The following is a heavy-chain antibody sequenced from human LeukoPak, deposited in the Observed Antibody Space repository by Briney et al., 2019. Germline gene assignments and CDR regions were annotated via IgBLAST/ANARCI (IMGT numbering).Heavy chain of an antibody. CDR1: GGSFSGYY. D-gene: IGHD2-2*01. Sequence: SETLSLTCAVYGGSFSGYYWSWIRQPPGKGLEWIGKINHSGSTNYNLSLKSRVTISVDTSKTQFSLKLSSVTAADTAVYYCARHLPIGYCSSTSCYPYYFDYWGQGTLVTVSS. V-gene: IGHV4-34*01. CDR2: INHSGST. CDR3: ARHLPIGYCSSTSCYPYYFDY. J-gene: IGHJ4*02.